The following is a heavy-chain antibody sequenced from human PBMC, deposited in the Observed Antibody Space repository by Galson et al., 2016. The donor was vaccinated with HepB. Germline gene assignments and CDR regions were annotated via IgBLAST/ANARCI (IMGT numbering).Heavy chain of an antibody. CDR2: IRGSDGIA. D-gene: IGHD3-22*01. CDR1: GFTSSTYSTYV. V-gene: IGHV3-23*01. J-gene: IGHJ4*02. Sequence: SLRLSCAASGFTSSTYSTYVMYWVRQAPGKGLEWVSAIRGSDGIATYADSVTGRFTISRDDSKNMVYLQMNSLKADDTAVYYCTKHEVRTHDYWGQGTLVTVSS. CDR3: TKHEVRTHDY.